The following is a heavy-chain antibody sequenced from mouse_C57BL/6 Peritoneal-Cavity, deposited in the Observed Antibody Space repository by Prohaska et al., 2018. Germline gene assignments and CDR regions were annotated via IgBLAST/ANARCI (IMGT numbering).Heavy chain of an antibody. V-gene: IGHV1-19*01. CDR3: ATPFTTVVDNYFDY. CDR1: GYTFTDYY. Sequence: EVQLQQSGPVLVKPGASVKMSCKASGYTFTDYYMNWVKQSHGKSLEWIGVINPYNGGTSYNQKFKGKATLTVDKSSSTAYMQLSSLTYEDSAVYYCATPFTTVVDNYFDYWGQGTTLTVSS. CDR2: INPYNGGT. J-gene: IGHJ2*01. D-gene: IGHD1-1*01.